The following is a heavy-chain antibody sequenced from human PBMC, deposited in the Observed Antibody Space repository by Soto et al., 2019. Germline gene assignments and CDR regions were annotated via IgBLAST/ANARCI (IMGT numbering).Heavy chain of an antibody. Sequence: QLQLQESGSGLVKPSQTLSLTCAVSGGSISSGGYSWSWIRQPPGKGLEWIGYIYHSGRTYYNPSHKSRFSRSVDTSKSQFALKLRSGTAGDTAVYYCARGQVVAAHHWGQGTLVTVSS. CDR2: IYHSGRT. J-gene: IGHJ5*02. CDR3: ARGQVVAAHH. V-gene: IGHV4-30-2*01. D-gene: IGHD2-15*01. CDR1: GGSISSGGYS.